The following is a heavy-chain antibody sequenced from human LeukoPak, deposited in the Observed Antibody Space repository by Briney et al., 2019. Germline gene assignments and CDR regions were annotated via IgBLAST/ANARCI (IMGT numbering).Heavy chain of an antibody. CDR2: INTNTGNP. J-gene: IGHJ4*02. Sequence: VASVKVSCKASGYTFTGYYMHWVRQAPGQGLEWMGWINTNTGNPTYAQGFTGRFVFSLDTSVSTAYLQISSLKAEDTAVYYCARVVGCGGDCYSGISDYWGQGTLVTVSS. CDR3: ARVVGCGGDCYSGISDY. V-gene: IGHV7-4-1*02. CDR1: GYTFTGYY. D-gene: IGHD2-21*02.